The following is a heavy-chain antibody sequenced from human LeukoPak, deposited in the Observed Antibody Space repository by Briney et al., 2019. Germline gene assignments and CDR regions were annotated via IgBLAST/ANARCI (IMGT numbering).Heavy chain of an antibody. Sequence: GGSLRLSCVASGFTFSNYGMTWVRQAPGKGLEWVSVICSGGDNTFYADSVKGRFTISRDNSKNTFYLQMNSLRDEDTALYYCAKAGGGSGYNPLGYWGQGTLVTVSS. CDR1: GFTFSNYG. D-gene: IGHD5-24*01. CDR2: ICSGGDNT. CDR3: AKAGGGSGYNPLGY. J-gene: IGHJ4*02. V-gene: IGHV3-23*03.